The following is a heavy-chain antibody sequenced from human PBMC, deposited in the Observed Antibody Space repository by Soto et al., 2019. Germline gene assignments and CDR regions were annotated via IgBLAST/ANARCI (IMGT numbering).Heavy chain of an antibody. J-gene: IGHJ4*02. V-gene: IGHV4-31*02. CDR3: ARSPGYYFDY. CDR1: GDSIGGVGY. CDR2: ISSSGST. Sequence: SETLSLTXTVSGDSIGGVGYWSWIRQFPGRGLEWIGCISSSGSTYYNPSLKSRVTISVDTSKNQFSLKLSSVTAADTAVYYCARSPGYYFDYWGQGTLVTVSS.